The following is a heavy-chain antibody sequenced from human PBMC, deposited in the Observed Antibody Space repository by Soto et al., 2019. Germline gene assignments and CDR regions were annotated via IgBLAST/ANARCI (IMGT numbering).Heavy chain of an antibody. CDR3: ARGRGAAADYFDF. CDR2: ISSSTSHT. J-gene: IGHJ4*02. D-gene: IGHD6-13*01. CDR1: GFTFSDYY. V-gene: IGHV3-11*05. Sequence: QVQLVESGGGLVKPGGSLRLSFAVSGFTFSDYYMTWIRQAPGKGLEWVSYISSSTSHTNYADSVKGRFTISRDNAKNSLVLQMNSLRAEDTAVYYCARGRGAAADYFDFWGQGTLVTVSS.